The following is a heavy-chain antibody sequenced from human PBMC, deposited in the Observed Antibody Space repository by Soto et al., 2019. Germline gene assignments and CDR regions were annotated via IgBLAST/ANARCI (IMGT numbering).Heavy chain of an antibody. CDR3: ARDVTNTGYCSGGSCYSNWFDP. Sequence: GASVKVSCKASGYTFTRYYMHWVRQAPGQGLEWMGIINPSGGSTSYAQKFQGRVTMTRDTSTSTVYMELSSLRSEDTAVYYCARDVTNTGYCSGGSCYSNWFDPWGQGTLVTVSS. J-gene: IGHJ5*02. CDR1: GYTFTRYY. V-gene: IGHV1-46*01. CDR2: INPSGGST. D-gene: IGHD2-15*01.